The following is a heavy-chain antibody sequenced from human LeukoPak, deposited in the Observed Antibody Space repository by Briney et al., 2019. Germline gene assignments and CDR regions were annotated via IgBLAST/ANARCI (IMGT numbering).Heavy chain of an antibody. D-gene: IGHD3-10*01. CDR1: GYIFTVNY. Sequence: ASVKVSCKASGYIFTVNYIHWVRQAPGQGLEWMGWINPDSGATTYAQKFQGRVTMTSDTSITPAYMELTSLRSDDTAVYYCAKDSPVDSSVLWFGGPGTLVTVSS. CDR2: INPDSGAT. J-gene: IGHJ4*02. CDR3: AKDSPVDSSVLWF. V-gene: IGHV1-2*02.